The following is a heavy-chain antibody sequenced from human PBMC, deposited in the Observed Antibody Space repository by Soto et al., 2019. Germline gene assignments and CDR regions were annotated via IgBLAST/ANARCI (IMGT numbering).Heavy chain of an antibody. CDR3: AKDPSMAPFTYYMDV. CDR1: GFTFSSYA. D-gene: IGHD3-10*01. V-gene: IGHV3-23*01. Sequence: GGSLRLSCAASGFTFSSYAMSWVRQAPGKGLEWVSAISGSGGSTYYADSVKGRFTISRDNSKNTLYLQMNSLRAEDTAVYYCAKDPSMAPFTYYMDVWGKGTTVTVSS. CDR2: ISGSGGST. J-gene: IGHJ6*03.